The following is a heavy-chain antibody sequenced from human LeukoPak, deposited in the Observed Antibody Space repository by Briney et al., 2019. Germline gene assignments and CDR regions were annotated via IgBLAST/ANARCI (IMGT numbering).Heavy chain of an antibody. J-gene: IGHJ3*02. V-gene: IGHV1-46*01. CDR3: ARDGYPFDI. CDR2: INPTGGST. CDR1: GYTFTSYY. D-gene: IGHD6-13*01. Sequence: ASVKVSCKASGYTFTSYYMHWVRHAPRQGLEWMGIINPTGGSTSYAQKFQGRVTMTRDTSTSTLYMELSSLRSEDTAAYYCARDGYPFDIWGQGTMVTVSS.